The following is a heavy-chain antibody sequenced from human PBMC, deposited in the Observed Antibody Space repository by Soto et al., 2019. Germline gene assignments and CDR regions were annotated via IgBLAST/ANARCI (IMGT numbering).Heavy chain of an antibody. D-gene: IGHD1-7*01. CDR2: IISIFGTA. CDR1: GGTFSSSA. CDR3: ARDPIWTYTWNYARLNYLDP. Sequence: SVKVSCKASGGTFSSSAISWVRQAPGQGLEWMGGIISIFGTANYAQKFQARVTLTRDTAASTAYMELNSLRSDDTAVYYCARDPIWTYTWNYARLNYLDPWGQGTLVTVSS. J-gene: IGHJ5*02. V-gene: IGHV1-69*05.